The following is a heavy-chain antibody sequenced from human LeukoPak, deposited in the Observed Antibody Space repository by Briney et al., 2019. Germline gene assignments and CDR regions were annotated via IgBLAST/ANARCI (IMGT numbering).Heavy chain of an antibody. J-gene: IGHJ3*02. Sequence: GGSLRLSCAASGFTFSNFGMHWVRQAPGKGLEWVALIRYDGSNKYYADSVKGRFTISRDNSKNTLYLQMDSLRPEDTAVYSCAKTTIVGATVDAFDIWGQGTMVTVSS. D-gene: IGHD1-26*01. CDR2: IRYDGSNK. CDR3: AKTTIVGATVDAFDI. V-gene: IGHV3-30*02. CDR1: GFTFSNFG.